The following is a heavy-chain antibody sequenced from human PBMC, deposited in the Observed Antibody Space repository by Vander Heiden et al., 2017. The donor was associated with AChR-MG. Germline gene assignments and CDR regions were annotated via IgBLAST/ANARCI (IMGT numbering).Heavy chain of an antibody. CDR3: AKDSTRVAGPSFYYYFGMDV. D-gene: IGHD3-10*01. J-gene: IGHJ6*01. CDR1: GFNFSNYG. CDR2: ISYDGSNK. V-gene: IGHV3-30*18. Sequence: QEQLVESGGGVVQPGRSLRLCCAASGFNFSNYGVHRVRPAPGKGLEWVAVISYDGSNKYYADSVKGRSTISRDTSKNTLSLQMNSLGGEDTAVYYCAKDSTRVAGPSFYYYFGMDVWGQGTTFTVSS.